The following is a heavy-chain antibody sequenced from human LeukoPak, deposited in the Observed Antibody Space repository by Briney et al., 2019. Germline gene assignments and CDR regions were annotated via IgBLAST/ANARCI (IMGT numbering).Heavy chain of an antibody. V-gene: IGHV3-30*02. CDR2: IRYDGSNK. CDR1: GFTFSSYG. CDR3: ANTPPAVGGWSAGYYYYYMDV. J-gene: IGHJ6*03. Sequence: GGSLRLSCAASGFTFSSYGMHWVRQAPGKGLEWVAFIRYDGSNKYYADSVKGRFTISRDNSKNTLYLQMNSLRAEDTAVYYCANTPPAVGGWSAGYYYYYMDVWGKGTTVTVSS. D-gene: IGHD6-19*01.